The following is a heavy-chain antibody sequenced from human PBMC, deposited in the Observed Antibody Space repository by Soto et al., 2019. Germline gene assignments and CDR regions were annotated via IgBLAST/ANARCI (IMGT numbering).Heavy chain of an antibody. Sequence: XSVKVSCKDSGYTFTSYGISLVRHSPGQGLEWMGWISAYNGNTNYAQKLQGRVTMTTDTSTSTAYMELRSLRSDDTAVYYCARVDYGAVYYYYGMDVWGQGTTVTVSS. CDR3: ARVDYGAVYYYYGMDV. CDR2: ISAYNGNT. CDR1: GYTFTSYG. D-gene: IGHD4-17*01. J-gene: IGHJ6*02. V-gene: IGHV1-18*01.